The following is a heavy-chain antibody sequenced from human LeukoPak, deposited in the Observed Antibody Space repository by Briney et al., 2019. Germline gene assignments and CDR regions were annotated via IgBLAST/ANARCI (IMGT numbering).Heavy chain of an antibody. CDR2: ISSSSSYI. CDR3: ARDSGAGNLDY. Sequence: GGSLRLSCAASGFTFRTYNMNWVRQAPGKGLEWVSFISSSSSYIYYVNSGKGRFTISRDNAKNSLHLQMNSLRAEDTAVYYCARDSGAGNLDYWGQGTLVIVSS. V-gene: IGHV3-21*01. J-gene: IGHJ4*02. D-gene: IGHD6-13*01. CDR1: GFTFRTYN.